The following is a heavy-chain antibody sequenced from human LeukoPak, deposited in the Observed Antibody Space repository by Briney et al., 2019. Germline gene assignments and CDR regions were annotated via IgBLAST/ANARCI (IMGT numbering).Heavy chain of an antibody. CDR1: GFTLSTNA. V-gene: IGHV3-7*03. J-gene: IGHJ1*01. D-gene: IGHD5-18*01. CDR3: ARSFSYSYDFA. CDR2: TNEDGSVR. Sequence: GGSLRLSCLTSGFTLSTNAMTWVRQAPGKGLEWVANTNEDGSVRQYADSVRGRFTISRDNTQNTVSLQLNTLRVDDTAVYYCARSFSYSYDFAGGPGTLVTVSS.